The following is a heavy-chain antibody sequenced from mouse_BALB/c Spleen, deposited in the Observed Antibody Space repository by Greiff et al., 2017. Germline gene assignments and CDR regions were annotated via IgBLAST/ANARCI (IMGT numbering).Heavy chain of an antibody. V-gene: IGHV1S81*02. D-gene: IGHD2-10*02. CDR1: GYTFTSYY. Sequence: QVQLQQPGAELVKPGASVKLSCKASGYTFTSYYMYWVKQRPGQGLEWIGGINPSNGGTNFNEKFKSKATLTVDKSSSTAYMQLSSLTSEDSAVYYCTRRGVYVYGNYGGIWFDYWGQGTTLTVSS. CDR2: INPSNGGT. CDR3: TRRGVYVYGNYGGIWFDY. J-gene: IGHJ2*01.